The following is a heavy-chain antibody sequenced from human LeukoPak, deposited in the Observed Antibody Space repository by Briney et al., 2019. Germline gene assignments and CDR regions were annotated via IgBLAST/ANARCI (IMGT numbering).Heavy chain of an antibody. D-gene: IGHD2-2*01. CDR1: GYTFTGYY. CDR3: ARGVVVPAALYYYMDV. CDR2: INPNSGGT. J-gene: IGHJ6*03. Sequence: ASVKVSCKASGYTFTGYYMHWVRQAPGQGLEWMGWINPNSGGTNYAQKFQGRVTMTRDTSISTAYMELSRLRSDDTAVYYCARGVVVPAALYYYMDVWGKGTTVTVSS. V-gene: IGHV1-2*02.